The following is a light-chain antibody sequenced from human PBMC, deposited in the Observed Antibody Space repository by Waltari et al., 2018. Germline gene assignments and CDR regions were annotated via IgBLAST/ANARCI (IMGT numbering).Light chain of an antibody. CDR2: GAS. Sequence: EIVMTQSPATLSVSQGDSATLSCRASQSVSRNLAWYQHKPGQPPRLLIHGASIRATDVPGRFSGSGSGTEFTLAISSLQSEDFAIYYCQQYNNRPPDTFGQVTKLEI. CDR3: QQYNNRPPDT. CDR1: QSVSRN. V-gene: IGKV3-15*01. J-gene: IGKJ2*01.